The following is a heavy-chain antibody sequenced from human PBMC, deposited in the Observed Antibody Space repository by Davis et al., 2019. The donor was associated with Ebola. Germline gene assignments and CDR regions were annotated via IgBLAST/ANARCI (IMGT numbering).Heavy chain of an antibody. Sequence: PGGSLRLSCAVSGFAFSNAWINWVRQAPGKGLEWVGCITRKADGWTTDHAAPVKGRFTISREDSKNTLYLQMNSLKTEDTAVYYCTTVGGYIYGQRDYWGQGALVTVSS. V-gene: IGHV3-15*07. CDR2: ITRKADGWTT. CDR1: GFAFSNAW. J-gene: IGHJ4*02. D-gene: IGHD5-18*01. CDR3: TTVGGYIYGQRDY.